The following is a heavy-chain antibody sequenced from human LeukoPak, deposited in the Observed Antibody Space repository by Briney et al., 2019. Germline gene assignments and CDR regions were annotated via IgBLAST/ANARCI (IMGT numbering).Heavy chain of an antibody. CDR2: IRYDGSNK. V-gene: IGHV3-30*02. J-gene: IGHJ4*02. CDR1: GFTFSRYG. D-gene: IGHD3-10*01. Sequence: GGSLRLSCAASGFTFSRYGMHWVRQAPGKGLEWVAFIRYDGSNKYYADSVKGRFTISRDNSKNTLYMEMNSLRAEDTAVYYCARGGGYYGSGSYGDYWGQGTLVTVSS. CDR3: ARGGGYYGSGSYGDY.